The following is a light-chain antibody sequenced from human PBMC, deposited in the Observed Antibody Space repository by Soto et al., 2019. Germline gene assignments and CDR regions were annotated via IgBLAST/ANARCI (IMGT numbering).Light chain of an antibody. CDR3: SSYTSSSTVV. Sequence: QSVLTQPASVSGSPGPSVTISCSGSSSDVGAYNYVSWYQRHPGKAPKLMIYDVTNRPSGVSNRFSGSKSGNTASLTISGLQAEDEADYFCSSYTSSSTVVFGGGTKLTV. J-gene: IGLJ3*02. CDR2: DVT. V-gene: IGLV2-14*01. CDR1: SSDVGAYNY.